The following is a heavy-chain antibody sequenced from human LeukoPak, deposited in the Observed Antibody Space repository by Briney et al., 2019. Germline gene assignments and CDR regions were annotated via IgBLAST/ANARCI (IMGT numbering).Heavy chain of an antibody. D-gene: IGHD3-22*01. CDR1: GDSVSSKSAA. J-gene: IGHJ4*02. Sequence: SQTLSLTCAISGDSVSSKSAAWNWIRQSPSRGLEWLGRTYYRSKWYIDYAESVESRITINPDTSKNQFSLQLNSVTPEDTAMYYCARDPYFNWLYYFDYWGQGTLVTVSS. CDR3: ARDPYFNWLYYFDY. CDR2: TYYRSKWYI. V-gene: IGHV6-1*01.